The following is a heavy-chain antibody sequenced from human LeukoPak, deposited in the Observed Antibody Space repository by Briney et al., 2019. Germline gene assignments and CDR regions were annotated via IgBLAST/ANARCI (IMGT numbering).Heavy chain of an antibody. V-gene: IGHV5-51*01. Sequence: GESLKIPCKGSGFTFTNYWIGWVRQMPGKGLEWMGIIYPGDSNIIYSPSFQGQVTISADKSIKTAYLQWSSLKASDTAMYYCARPGKSGSYYKYYFEYWGQGTLVTVSS. CDR3: ARPGKSGSYYKYYFEY. CDR2: IYPGDSNI. D-gene: IGHD3-10*01. CDR1: GFTFTNYW. J-gene: IGHJ4*02.